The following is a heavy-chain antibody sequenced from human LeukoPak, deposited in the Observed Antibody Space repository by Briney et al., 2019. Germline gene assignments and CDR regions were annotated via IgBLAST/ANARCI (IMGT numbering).Heavy chain of an antibody. CDR3: ARDLPGWAVAGY. J-gene: IGHJ4*02. Sequence: ATVKVSCKASGYTFTSYAMHWVRQAPGQRLEWMGWINAGNGNTKYSQKFQGRVTITRDTSASTAYMELSSLRSEDTAVYYCARDLPGWAVAGYWGQGTLVTVSS. CDR1: GYTFTSYA. D-gene: IGHD6-19*01. V-gene: IGHV1-3*01. CDR2: INAGNGNT.